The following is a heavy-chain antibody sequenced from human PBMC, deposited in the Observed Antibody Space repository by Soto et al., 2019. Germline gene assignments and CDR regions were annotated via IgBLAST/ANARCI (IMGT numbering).Heavy chain of an antibody. CDR1: GFTFSSYW. J-gene: IGHJ4*02. D-gene: IGHD3-3*01. CDR2: IKQDGSEK. Sequence: GGSLRLSCAASGFTFSSYWMSWVRQAPGKGLEWVANIKQDGSEKYYVDSVKGRFTISRDNAKNSLYLQMNSLRAGDTAVYYCANRYYDFWSGYYRFDYWGQGTLVTVSS. CDR3: ANRYYDFWSGYYRFDY. V-gene: IGHV3-7*03.